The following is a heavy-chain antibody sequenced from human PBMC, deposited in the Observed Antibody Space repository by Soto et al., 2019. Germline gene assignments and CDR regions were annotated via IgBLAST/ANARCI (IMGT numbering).Heavy chain of an antibody. J-gene: IGHJ4*02. D-gene: IGHD6-19*01. CDR1: GGTFSSYA. V-gene: IGHV1-69*13. Sequence: SVKVSCKASGGTFSSYAISWVRQAPGQGLEWMGGIIPIFGTANYAQKFQGRVTITADESTSTAYVELSSLRSEDTAVYYCARDSSGWYRPFDYWGQGTLVTVSS. CDR2: IIPIFGTA. CDR3: ARDSSGWYRPFDY.